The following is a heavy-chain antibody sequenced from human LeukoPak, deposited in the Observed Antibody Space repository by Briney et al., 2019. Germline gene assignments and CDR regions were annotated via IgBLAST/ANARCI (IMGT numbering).Heavy chain of an antibody. V-gene: IGHV3-21*01. CDR1: GFTFSSYS. Sequence: AGGSLRLSCAASGFTFSSYSMNWVRQAPGKGLEWVSSISSTSSYIYYADSVKGRFTISRDNAKNSLYLQMNSLRAEDTAVYYCARDGGMGDDYWGQGTLVTVSS. CDR2: ISSTSSYI. CDR3: ARDGGMGDDY. D-gene: IGHD3-16*01. J-gene: IGHJ4*02.